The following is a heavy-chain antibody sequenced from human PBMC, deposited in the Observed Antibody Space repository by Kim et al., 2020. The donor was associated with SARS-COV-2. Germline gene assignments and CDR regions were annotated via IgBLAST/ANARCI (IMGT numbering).Heavy chain of an antibody. CDR3: ARVSLGSSSWYYFDY. Sequence: DSLKGRFTISRDNAKNSLYLQMNSLGADDTAVYYCARVSLGSSSWYYFDYWGQGTLVTVSS. V-gene: IGHV3-11*05. J-gene: IGHJ4*02. D-gene: IGHD6-13*01.